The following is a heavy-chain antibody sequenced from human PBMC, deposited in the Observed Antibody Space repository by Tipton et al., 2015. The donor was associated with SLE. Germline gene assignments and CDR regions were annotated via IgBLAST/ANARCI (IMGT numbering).Heavy chain of an antibody. CDR3: ARDEDGSSFDY. J-gene: IGHJ4*02. D-gene: IGHD6-6*01. Sequence: SLRLSCAASGFTFEDYGMRGVRQTPGKGLEWVYGINWNGGSTGYADSVKGRFTISRDNAKNSLHLQMNSLRAEDTALYYCARDEDGSSFDYWGQGTLVTVSS. V-gene: IGHV3-20*04. CDR1: GFTFEDYG. CDR2: INWNGGST.